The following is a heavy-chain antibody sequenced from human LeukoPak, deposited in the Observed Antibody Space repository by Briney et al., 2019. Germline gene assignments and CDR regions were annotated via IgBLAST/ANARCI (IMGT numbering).Heavy chain of an antibody. V-gene: IGHV3-21*01. CDR3: ARPLGGSYSSSWYYFDY. D-gene: IGHD6-13*01. Sequence: SLSSYIYYADSVKRRFTISRDNAKHSLYLQMNSLRAEDTAVYYCARPLGGSYSSSWYYFDYWGQGTLVTVSS. J-gene: IGHJ4*02. CDR2: SLSSYI.